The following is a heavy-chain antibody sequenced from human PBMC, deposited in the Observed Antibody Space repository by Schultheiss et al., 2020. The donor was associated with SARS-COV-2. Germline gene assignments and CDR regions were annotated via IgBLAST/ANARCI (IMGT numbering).Heavy chain of an antibody. V-gene: IGHV4-59*04. D-gene: IGHD3-10*01. CDR1: GGSISSYY. J-gene: IGHJ5*02. Sequence: SETLSLTCTVSGGSISSYYWRWIRQPPGKGLEWIGYIYYSGTTYYNPSLKSRVTMSVDTSKTQFSLKLNSVTAADTAVYYCARRYGTGSFYNYNWFDPWGQGALVTVSS. CDR3: ARRYGTGSFYNYNWFDP. CDR2: IYYSGTT.